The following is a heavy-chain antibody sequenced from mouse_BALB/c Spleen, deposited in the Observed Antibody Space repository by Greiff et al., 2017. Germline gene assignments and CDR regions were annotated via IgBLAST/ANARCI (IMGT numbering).Heavy chain of an antibody. CDR3: AVYDGYYDWFAY. CDR2: IDPANGNT. CDR1: GFNIKDTY. Sequence: EVQLQQSGAELVKPGASVKLSCTASGFNIKDTYIHWLKQRPEQGLEWIGRIDPANGNTKYDPKFQGKATITADTSSNTAYLQLSSLTSEDTAVYYCAVYDGYYDWFAYWGQGTLVTVSA. D-gene: IGHD2-3*01. J-gene: IGHJ3*01. V-gene: IGHV14-3*02.